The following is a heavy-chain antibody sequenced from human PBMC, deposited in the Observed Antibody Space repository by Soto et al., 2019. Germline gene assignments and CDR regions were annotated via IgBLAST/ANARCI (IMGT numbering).Heavy chain of an antibody. Sequence: QITLKESGPTLVKPTQTLTLTCTFSGFSLSSTRVAVGWIRQPPGKALEWLALIYWDDDKRYSPFLKSRLTLXXXPXQTQVVLTMTNTDPVDTATYYCAHSVVAGLGYYFDYWGQGTLVTVSS. D-gene: IGHD6-19*01. V-gene: IGHV2-5*02. CDR1: GFSLSSTRVA. CDR3: AHSVVAGLGYYFDY. CDR2: IYWDDDK. J-gene: IGHJ4*02.